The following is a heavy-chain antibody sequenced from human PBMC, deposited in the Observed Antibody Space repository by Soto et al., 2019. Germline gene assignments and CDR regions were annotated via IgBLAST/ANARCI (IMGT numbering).Heavy chain of an antibody. CDR1: GGTFSSYA. V-gene: IGHV1-69*13. Sequence: SVKVSCKASGGTFSSYAISWVRQAPGQGLEWMGGIIPIFGTANYAQKFQGRVTITADESTSTAYMELSSLRSEDTAVYYCAGWIVVVPAGDYYYYGMDVWGQGSTVTVSS. D-gene: IGHD2-2*01. J-gene: IGHJ6*02. CDR3: AGWIVVVPAGDYYYYGMDV. CDR2: IIPIFGTA.